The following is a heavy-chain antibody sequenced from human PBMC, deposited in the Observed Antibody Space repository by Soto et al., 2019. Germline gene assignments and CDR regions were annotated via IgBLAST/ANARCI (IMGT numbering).Heavy chain of an antibody. D-gene: IGHD6-13*01. CDR1: GASISSGGYS. Sequence: LSLTCAVSGASISSGGYSWSWIRQPPGKGLEWIGYIYHSGSTYYNPSLKSRVTISVDRSKNQFSLKLSSVTAADTAVYYCARQGAVGSWDLNCFGRWGQGTLVTVTS. CDR2: IYHSGST. V-gene: IGHV4-30-2*01. J-gene: IGHJ5*02. CDR3: ARQGAVGSWDLNCFGR.